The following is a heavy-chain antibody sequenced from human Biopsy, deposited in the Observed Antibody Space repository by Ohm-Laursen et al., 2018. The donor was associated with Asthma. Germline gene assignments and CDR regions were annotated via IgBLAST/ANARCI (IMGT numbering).Heavy chain of an antibody. CDR1: GYTFIGYA. D-gene: IGHD1-7*01. CDR2: INAGNGNT. CDR3: ARRGITGTTLDY. V-gene: IGHV1-3*01. J-gene: IGHJ4*02. Sequence: ASVKVSCKASGYTFIGYAIHWVRQAPGHRLEWMGWINAGNGNTKYSQKFQGRVTMTRDTSTSTVYMELSSLRSEDTAVYYCARRGITGTTLDYWGQGTLVTVSS.